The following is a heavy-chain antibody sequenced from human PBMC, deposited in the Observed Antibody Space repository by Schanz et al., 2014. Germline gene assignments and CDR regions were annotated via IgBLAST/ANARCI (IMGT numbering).Heavy chain of an antibody. CDR2: ISSSSSTR. CDR3: ARVKGGFDY. J-gene: IGHJ4*02. Sequence: EVQLVESGGGLVQPGGSLRLSCAASGFTFSSYSMNWVRQAPGKGLEWVSYISSSSSTRYYADSVKGRFTISRDNAKNSLYLEMNSLRAEDTAVYYCARVKGGFDYWGQGTLVTVSS. V-gene: IGHV3-48*01. D-gene: IGHD3-16*01. CDR1: GFTFSSYS.